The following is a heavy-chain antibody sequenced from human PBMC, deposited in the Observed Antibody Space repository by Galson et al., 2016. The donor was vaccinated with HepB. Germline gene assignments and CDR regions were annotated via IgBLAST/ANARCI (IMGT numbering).Heavy chain of an antibody. CDR1: GFSLSHYG. D-gene: IGHD2-21*01. Sequence: SLRLSCAASGFSLSHYGMTWVRPAPGRGLEWISFISNTSPTTYYADSVRGRFTTSRDNAKNSLYLEMNSLRDEDTAVYFCVREYYGRLEQWGQGTLVTVSS. J-gene: IGHJ4*02. CDR3: VREYYGRLEQ. V-gene: IGHV3-48*02. CDR2: ISNTSPTT.